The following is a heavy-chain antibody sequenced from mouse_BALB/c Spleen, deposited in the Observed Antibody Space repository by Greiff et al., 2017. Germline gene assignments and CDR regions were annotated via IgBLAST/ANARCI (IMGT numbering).Heavy chain of an antibody. V-gene: IGHV5-9-4*01. CDR1: GFTFSSFG. Sequence: DVKLVESGGGLVQPGGSRKLSCAASGFTFSSFGMHWVRQAPEKGLEWVAYISSGGSYTYYPDTVTGRFTISRDNAKNTLYLEMSSLRSEDTAMYYCARKVYYDNYLDYWGQGTTLTVSS. D-gene: IGHD2-4*01. J-gene: IGHJ2*01. CDR3: ARKVYYDNYLDY. CDR2: ISSGGSYT.